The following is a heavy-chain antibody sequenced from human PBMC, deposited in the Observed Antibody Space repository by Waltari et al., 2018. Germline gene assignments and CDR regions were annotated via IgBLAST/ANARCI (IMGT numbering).Heavy chain of an antibody. V-gene: IGHV3-23*01. J-gene: IGHJ6*02. CDR3: AKARPGYYGSGSYHYGMDV. CDR2: ISGSGGST. Sequence: EVQLLESGGGLVQPGGSLRLSCAASGLTFSSYAMSWVRQAPGTGLEWVSAISGSGGSTYYADSVKGRFTISRDNSKNTLYLQMNSLRAEDTAVYYCAKARPGYYGSGSYHYGMDVWGQGTTVTVSS. CDR1: GLTFSSYA. D-gene: IGHD3-10*01.